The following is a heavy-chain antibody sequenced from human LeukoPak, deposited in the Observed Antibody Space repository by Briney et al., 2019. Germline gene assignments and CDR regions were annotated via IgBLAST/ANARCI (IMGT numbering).Heavy chain of an antibody. CDR2: IGSSSSYI. CDR3: ARDSYDSGSYYYNVYWFDP. J-gene: IGHJ5*02. Sequence: GGSLRLSCAASGFTFSSYTMNWVRQAPGKGLEWASSIGSSSSYIYYADSVKGRFTISRDNAKNSLYLQMNSLRAEDTAVYYCARDSYDSGSYYYNVYWFDPWGQGTLVTVSS. CDR1: GFTFSSYT. D-gene: IGHD3-10*01. V-gene: IGHV3-21*01.